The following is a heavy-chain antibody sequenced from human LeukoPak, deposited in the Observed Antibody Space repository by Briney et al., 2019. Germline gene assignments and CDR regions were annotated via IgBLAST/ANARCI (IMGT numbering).Heavy chain of an antibody. CDR1: GYTFTSYA. CDR2: INTNTGNP. D-gene: IGHD3-9*01. CDR3: ARGIGFNQVLRYFDFSADP. J-gene: IGHJ5*02. V-gene: IGHV7-4-1*02. Sequence: ASVKVSCKASGYTFTSYAMNWVRQAPGQGLEWMGWINTNTGNPTYAQGFTGRFVFSLDTSVSTAYLQISSLKAEDTAVYYCARGIGFNQVLRYFDFSADPWGQGTLVTVSS.